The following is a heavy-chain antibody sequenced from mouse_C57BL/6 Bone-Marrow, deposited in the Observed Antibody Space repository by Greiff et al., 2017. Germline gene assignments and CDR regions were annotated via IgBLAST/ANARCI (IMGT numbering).Heavy chain of an antibody. Sequence: EVQLQQSGPGLVKPSQSLSLTCSVTGYSITSGYYWNWIRQFPGNKLEWMGYISYDGSNNYNPSLKNRISITRDTSKNQLFLKLNSVTTEDTATYYCARDLAVNYFDYWGQGTTLTVSS. CDR1: GYSITSGYY. CDR2: ISYDGSN. D-gene: IGHD1-1*01. J-gene: IGHJ2*01. V-gene: IGHV3-6*01. CDR3: ARDLAVNYFDY.